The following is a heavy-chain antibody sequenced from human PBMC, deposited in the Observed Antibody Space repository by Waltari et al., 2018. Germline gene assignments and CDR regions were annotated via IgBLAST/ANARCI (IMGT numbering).Heavy chain of an antibody. J-gene: IGHJ6*03. CDR2: IYYSGST. CDR3: ARGGGNYDILTGYYYYYYYMDV. V-gene: IGHV4-59*11. Sequence: QVQLQESGPGLVKPSETLSLTCTVSGGSISSHYWSWIRQPPGKGLEWIGYIYYSGSTNYNPALKGRVTISVDTSKNQFSLKLSSVTAADTAVYYCARGGGNYDILTGYYYYYYYMDVWGKGTTVTVSS. CDR1: GGSISSHY. D-gene: IGHD3-9*01.